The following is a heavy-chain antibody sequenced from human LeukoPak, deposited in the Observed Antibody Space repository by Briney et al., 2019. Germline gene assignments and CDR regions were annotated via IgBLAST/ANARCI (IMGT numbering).Heavy chain of an antibody. CDR3: ARVWITGMEFDP. D-gene: IGHD1-20*01. Sequence: SETLSLTCAVYGGSFSGYYWSWIRQPPGKGLEWIGEINHSGSTNYNPSLKSRVTISVDTSKNQFSLKLSSVTAADTAVYYCARVWITGMEFDPWGQGTLVTVSS. CDR1: GGSFSGYY. J-gene: IGHJ5*02. CDR2: INHSGST. V-gene: IGHV4-34*01.